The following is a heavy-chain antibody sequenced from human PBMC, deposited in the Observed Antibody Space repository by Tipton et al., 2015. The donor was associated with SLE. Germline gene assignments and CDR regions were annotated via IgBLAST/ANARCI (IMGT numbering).Heavy chain of an antibody. Sequence: GSLRLSCAASGMIFTNAWMSWVRQAPGKGLEWVGRIRSEADGGTTDYVAPVKGRFTISRDDSKDTVFLQMNSLKIEDTGVYFCTTDPADGGIMYWGQGTLVTVSS. CDR1: GMIFTNAW. V-gene: IGHV3-15*01. D-gene: IGHD3-16*01. CDR2: IRSEADGGTT. CDR3: TTDPADGGIMY. J-gene: IGHJ4*02.